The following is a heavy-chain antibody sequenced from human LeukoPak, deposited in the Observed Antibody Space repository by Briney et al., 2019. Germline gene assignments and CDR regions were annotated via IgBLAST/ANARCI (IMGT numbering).Heavy chain of an antibody. Sequence: ASVKVSCKASGYTFTSYDINWVRQATGQGREWMGWMNPNRGNTGYAQKFQGRVTITRKPSISTAYMELSSLRSEDTAVYYCAREGRKSDAFDIWGQGTMVTVSS. D-gene: IGHD1-14*01. J-gene: IGHJ3*02. CDR2: MNPNRGNT. CDR3: AREGRKSDAFDI. V-gene: IGHV1-8*03. CDR1: GYTFTSYD.